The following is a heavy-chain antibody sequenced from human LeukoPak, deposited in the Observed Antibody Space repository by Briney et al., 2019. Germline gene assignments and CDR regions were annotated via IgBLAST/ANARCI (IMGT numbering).Heavy chain of an antibody. CDR1: GFTFDDYA. Sequence: PGGSLRLSCAASGFTFDDYAMHWVRQAPGKGLEWVSGISWNSGSIGYADSVKGRFTISRDNAKNSLYLQMNSLRAEDTALYYCAKDTQFDITGTTVDYWGQGTLVTVSS. CDR3: AKDTQFDITGTTVDY. D-gene: IGHD1-7*01. J-gene: IGHJ4*02. V-gene: IGHV3-9*01. CDR2: ISWNSGSI.